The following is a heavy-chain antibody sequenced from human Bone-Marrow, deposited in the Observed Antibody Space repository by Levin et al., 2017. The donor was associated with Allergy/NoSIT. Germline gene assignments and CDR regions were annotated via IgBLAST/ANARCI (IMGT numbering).Heavy chain of an antibody. CDR3: ARDRPEPHYYGSGTYYNHYYMDV. J-gene: IGHJ6*03. CDR2: IYSGGST. CDR1: GFNVSSNY. V-gene: IGHV3-66*02. Sequence: PGGSLRLSCAASGFNVSSNYMNWVRQAPGKGLEWVSLIYSGGSTYYADSVKGRFTISRDNSKNTLYLQMNSLRVEDTAVYYCARDRPEPHYYGSGTYYNHYYMDVWGRGTTVTVSS. D-gene: IGHD3-10*01.